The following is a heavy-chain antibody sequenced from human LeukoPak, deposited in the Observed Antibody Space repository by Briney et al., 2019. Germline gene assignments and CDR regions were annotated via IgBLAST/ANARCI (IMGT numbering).Heavy chain of an antibody. Sequence: GASVKVSCKASGYTFTRYYLHWVRQAPGQGLEWMGIINPSGGGTTYAQKFQGRVTMTRDMSTSTVYMELSSLRSEDTAVYYCARALAAAAGRRAGMMGGWGQGTLVSVFS. V-gene: IGHV1-46*01. D-gene: IGHD6-13*01. J-gene: IGHJ4*02. CDR2: INPSGGGT. CDR1: GYTFTRYY. CDR3: ARALAAAAGRRAGMMGG.